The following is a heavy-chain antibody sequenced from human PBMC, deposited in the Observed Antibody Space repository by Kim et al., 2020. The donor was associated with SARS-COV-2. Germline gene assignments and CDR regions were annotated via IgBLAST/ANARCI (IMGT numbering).Heavy chain of an antibody. V-gene: IGHV4-4*02. Sequence: SETLSLTCAVSGGSISSSNWWSWVRQPPGKGLEWIGEIYHSGSTNYNPSLKSRVTISVDKSKNQFSLKLSSVTAADTAVYYCARVGKYYDYIWGSFRFDPWGQGTLVTVSS. CDR2: IYHSGST. CDR3: ARVGKYYDYIWGSFRFDP. D-gene: IGHD3-16*01. CDR1: GGSISSSNW. J-gene: IGHJ5*02.